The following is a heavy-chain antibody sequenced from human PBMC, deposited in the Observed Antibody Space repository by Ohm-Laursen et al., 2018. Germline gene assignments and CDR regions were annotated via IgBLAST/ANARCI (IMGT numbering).Heavy chain of an antibody. CDR1: RYSISSGYY. CDR3: ARQRTTMLNFDY. V-gene: IGHV4-38-2*01. CDR2: IHHSGTT. J-gene: IGHJ4*02. D-gene: IGHD5-18*01. Sequence: SDTLSLTCAVSRYSISSGYYWGWIRQPPGKGLEWIGSIHHSGTTSYNPSLESRVTISVDTSENQFSLKLRSVTAADTAVYFCARQRTTMLNFDYWGQGTLVNVSS.